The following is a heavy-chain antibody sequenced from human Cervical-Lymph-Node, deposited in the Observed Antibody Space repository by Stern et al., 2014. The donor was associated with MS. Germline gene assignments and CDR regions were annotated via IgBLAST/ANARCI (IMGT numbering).Heavy chain of an antibody. CDR2: INGGPGTT. D-gene: IGHD4-11*01. CDR3: ARQPDYSDFLDF. J-gene: IGHJ4*02. V-gene: IGHV1-3*01. CDR1: GYNFIDHA. Sequence: DQLVQSGAEVKKPGASMTISCKTSGYNFIDHAIHWVRQAPGQKLEGMGWINGGPGTTKYSQKFQGRVSFTRDKAASAAYMDLSSLSPDDTAVYYCARQPDYSDFLDFWGQGTLVTVSS.